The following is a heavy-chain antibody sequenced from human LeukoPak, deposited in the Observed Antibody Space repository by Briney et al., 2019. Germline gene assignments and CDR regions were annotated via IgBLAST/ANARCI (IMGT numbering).Heavy chain of an antibody. CDR2: INAGNGNT. Sequence: EASVTVSCKASGYTFTSYAMHWVRQAPGQRLEWMGWINAGNGNTKYSQKFQGRVTITRDTSASTAYMELSSLRSEDTAVYYCARDLFGYDSSGYYYVFDYWGQGTLVTVSS. CDR1: GYTFTSYA. V-gene: IGHV1-3*01. D-gene: IGHD3-22*01. J-gene: IGHJ4*02. CDR3: ARDLFGYDSSGYYYVFDY.